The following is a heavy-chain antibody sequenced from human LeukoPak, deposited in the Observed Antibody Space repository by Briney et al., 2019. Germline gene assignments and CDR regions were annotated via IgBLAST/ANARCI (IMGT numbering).Heavy chain of an antibody. Sequence: PSETLSLTCAVYGGSVSGYYWSWIRQPPGKGLEGIGEINHSGSTNYNPSLKRRVTISVDTSKNQFSLKLSSVTAADTAVYYCARGDGDYVAAFDIWGQGTLVTVSS. CDR2: INHSGST. J-gene: IGHJ3*02. CDR1: GGSVSGYY. V-gene: IGHV4-34*01. D-gene: IGHD4-17*01. CDR3: ARGDGDYVAAFDI.